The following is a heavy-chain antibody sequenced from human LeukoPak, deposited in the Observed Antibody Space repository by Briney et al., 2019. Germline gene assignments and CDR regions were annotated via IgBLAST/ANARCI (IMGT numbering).Heavy chain of an antibody. Sequence: GGSLRLSCVASGFTFSDYWLDWVRQAPGKGLMWVSRVSGDGSSTTYADSVRGRFTISRDNAKNTLYLQMNSLRAEDTAVYFSARERETTVTTFYFDPWGQGTLVTVSS. V-gene: IGHV3-74*01. CDR1: GFTFSDYW. CDR3: ARERETTVTTFYFDP. J-gene: IGHJ5*02. CDR2: VSGDGSST. D-gene: IGHD4-17*01.